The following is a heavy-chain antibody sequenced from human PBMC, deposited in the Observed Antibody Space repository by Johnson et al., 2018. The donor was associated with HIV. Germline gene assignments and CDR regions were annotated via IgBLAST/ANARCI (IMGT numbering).Heavy chain of an antibody. CDR3: AREPMDCGGDCWGVFDL. Sequence: VQLVESGGGVVQPGESLRLSCVASGFTFSSYGMNWVRQAPGEGLEWVALISSDGNREHYADSLKGRFTISSDNAKNTLYLQMNSLRAEDTALYYCAREPMDCGGDCWGVFDLWGQGTMVTVSS. J-gene: IGHJ3*01. CDR2: ISSDGNRE. D-gene: IGHD2-21*02. V-gene: IGHV3-33*05. CDR1: GFTFSSYG.